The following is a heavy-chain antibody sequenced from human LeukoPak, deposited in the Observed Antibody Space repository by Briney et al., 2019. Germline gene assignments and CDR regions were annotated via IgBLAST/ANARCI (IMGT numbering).Heavy chain of an antibody. CDR1: GGSIRSFY. Sequence: PSETLSLTCTVSGGSIRSFYWSWIRQPAGKGLEWIGRIYSSGSTIHNPSLKSRVTMSVDASKNQFSLKLTSVTAADTAVYYCARGDRPDFDYWGQGTLATVSS. V-gene: IGHV4-4*07. CDR3: ARGDRPDFDY. CDR2: IYSSGST. D-gene: IGHD6-6*01. J-gene: IGHJ4*02.